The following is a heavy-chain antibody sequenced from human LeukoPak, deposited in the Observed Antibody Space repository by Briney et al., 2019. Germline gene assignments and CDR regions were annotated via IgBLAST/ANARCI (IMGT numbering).Heavy chain of an antibody. CDR2: ISGSGGST. CDR3: AKSPYWPNYYDSSGYSPSVIFDY. J-gene: IGHJ4*02. D-gene: IGHD3-22*01. Sequence: PGGSLRLSCAASGFTFSSYAMSWVRQAPGKGLEWVSAISGSGGSTYYADSVKGRFTISRDNSKNTLYLQMNSLRAEDTAVYYCAKSPYWPNYYDSSGYSPSVIFDYWGQGTLVTVSS. V-gene: IGHV3-23*01. CDR1: GFTFSSYA.